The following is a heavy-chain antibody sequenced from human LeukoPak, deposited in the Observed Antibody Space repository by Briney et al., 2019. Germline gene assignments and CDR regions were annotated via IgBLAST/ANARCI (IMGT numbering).Heavy chain of an antibody. D-gene: IGHD6-13*01. CDR3: ARDFTGYSSSWYRQTLDY. CDR2: INPNSGGT. J-gene: IGHJ4*02. V-gene: IGHV1-2*02. Sequence: ASVKVSCKASGYTFTGYYMHWVRQAPGQGLEWMGWINPNSGGTNYAQKFQGRVTMTRDTSISTAYMELSRPRSDDTAVYYCARDFTGYSSSWYRQTLDYWGQGTLVTVSS. CDR1: GYTFTGYY.